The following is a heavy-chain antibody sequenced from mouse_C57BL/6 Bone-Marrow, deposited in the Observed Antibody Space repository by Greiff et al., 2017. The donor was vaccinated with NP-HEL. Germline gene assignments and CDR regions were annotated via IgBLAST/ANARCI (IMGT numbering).Heavy chain of an antibody. CDR3: ARPLYGRGSYYAMDY. V-gene: IGHV5-6*01. J-gene: IGHJ4*01. CDR1: GFTFSSYG. CDR2: ISSGGSYT. Sequence: EVMLVESGGDLVKPGGSLKLSCAASGFTFSSYGMSWVRQTPDKRLEWVATISSGGSYTYYPDSVKGRFTISRDNAKNTLYLQMSSLKSEDTAMYYCARPLYGRGSYYAMDYWGQGTSVTVSS. D-gene: IGHD1-1*02.